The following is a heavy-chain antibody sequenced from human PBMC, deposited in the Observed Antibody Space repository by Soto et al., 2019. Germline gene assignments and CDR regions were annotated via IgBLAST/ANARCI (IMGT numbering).Heavy chain of an antibody. CDR2: MNPDSGKT. V-gene: IGHV1-8*02. CDR3: ARSGIGDALDG. Sequence: QVQLVQSGAEVKKPGASVKVSCKASGYTFTSYDINWVRQAAGQGLERMGWMNPDSGKTGYAQMFQGRVTMSRNTSLRTAYMELSSLIFEDTAVYYCARSGIGDALDGWGQGTTVSVSS. J-gene: IGHJ6*02. CDR1: GYTFTSYD. D-gene: IGHD6-25*01.